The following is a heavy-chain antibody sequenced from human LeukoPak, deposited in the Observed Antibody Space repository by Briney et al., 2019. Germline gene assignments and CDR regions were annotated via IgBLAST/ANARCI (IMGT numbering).Heavy chain of an antibody. CDR2: IIPIFGTA. V-gene: IGHV1-69*05. D-gene: IGHD3-22*01. Sequence: ASVKVACKASGGTFSSYAISWVRQAPGQGLEWMGGIIPIFGTANYAQKFQGRVTITTDESTSTAYMELSSLRSEDTAVYYCAKEDDSSGYLTHYWGQGTLVTVSS. J-gene: IGHJ4*02. CDR3: AKEDDSSGYLTHY. CDR1: GGTFSSYA.